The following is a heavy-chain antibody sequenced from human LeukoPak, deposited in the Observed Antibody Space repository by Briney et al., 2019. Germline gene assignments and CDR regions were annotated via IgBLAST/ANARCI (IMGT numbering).Heavy chain of an antibody. V-gene: IGHV1-8*01. D-gene: IGHD3-22*01. J-gene: IGHJ4*02. Sequence: ASVKVSCKASGYTFTSYDINWVRQATGQGLEWMGWMNPNSGNTGYAQKFQGRVTMTRNTSISTAYMELRTLRSDDTAVYYCARGVPRYYYDSSGYYYFDYWGQGTLVTVSS. CDR3: ARGVPRYYYDSSGYYYFDY. CDR1: GYTFTSYD. CDR2: MNPNSGNT.